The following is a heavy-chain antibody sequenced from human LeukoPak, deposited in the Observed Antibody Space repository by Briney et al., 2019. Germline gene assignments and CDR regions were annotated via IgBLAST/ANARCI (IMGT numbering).Heavy chain of an antibody. CDR1: GFTFSSYA. Sequence: GGSLRLSCAASGFTFSSYAMHWVRQAPGKGLEWVAVISYDGSNKYYADSVKGRFTISRDNSKNTLYLQMNSLRAEDTAVYYCARGPPGSYGGNFRYGMDVWGQGTTVTVSS. CDR2: ISYDGSNK. V-gene: IGHV3-30-3*01. CDR3: ARGPPGSYGGNFRYGMDV. D-gene: IGHD4-23*01. J-gene: IGHJ6*02.